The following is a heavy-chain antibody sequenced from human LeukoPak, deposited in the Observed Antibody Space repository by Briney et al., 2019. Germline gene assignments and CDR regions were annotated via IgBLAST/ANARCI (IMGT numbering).Heavy chain of an antibody. Sequence: ASVKVSCKASGYTFTGYYMHWVRQAPGQGLEWMGWINPNSGGTNYAQKFQGRVTMTRDTFISTAYMELSRLRSDDTAVYYCARDEGMSSGSVSDYWGQGTLVTVSS. J-gene: IGHJ4*02. CDR3: ARDEGMSSGSVSDY. CDR2: INPNSGGT. CDR1: GYTFTGYY. V-gene: IGHV1-2*02. D-gene: IGHD3-22*01.